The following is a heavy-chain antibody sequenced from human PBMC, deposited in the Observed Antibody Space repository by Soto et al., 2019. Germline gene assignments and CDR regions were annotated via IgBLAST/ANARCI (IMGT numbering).Heavy chain of an antibody. CDR1: GFNFFNAW. J-gene: IGHJ6*02. D-gene: IGHD1-26*01. V-gene: IGHV3-15*07. Sequence: EVQLVESGGGLVEPGGSLRLSCAASGFNFFNAWMHWVRQAPGKGLEWVGRIKSKTDGGTTDYAAPVKGRLIISRDDSKNTLYLQINSLKMEDTAVYYCSALGVWGQGTTVTVSS. CDR2: IKSKTDGGTT. CDR3: SALGV.